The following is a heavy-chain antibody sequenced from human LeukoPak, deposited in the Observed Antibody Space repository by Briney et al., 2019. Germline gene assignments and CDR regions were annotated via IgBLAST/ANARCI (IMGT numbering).Heavy chain of an antibody. V-gene: IGHV4-34*01. D-gene: IGHD5-18*01. Sequence: SETLSLTCAVYGGSFSGYYWSWIRQPPGKGLEWIGEINHSGSTNYNPSLKSRVTISVDTSKNQFSLKLSSVTAADTAVYYCARTGPGYSYGLVFDYWGQGTLVTVSS. CDR3: ARTGPGYSYGLVFDY. CDR2: INHSGST. CDR1: GGSFSGYY. J-gene: IGHJ4*02.